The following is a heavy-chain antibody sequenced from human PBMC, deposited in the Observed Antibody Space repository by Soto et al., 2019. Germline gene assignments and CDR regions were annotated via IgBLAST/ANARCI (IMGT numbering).Heavy chain of an antibody. D-gene: IGHD2-21*02. CDR1: GGTFSSYA. CDR2: IIPIFGTA. CDR3: AREVGYCGGDCPHWFDP. V-gene: IGHV1-69*13. J-gene: IGHJ5*02. Sequence: GASVKVSCKASGGTFSSYAISWVRQAPGQGLEWMGGIIPIFGTANYAQKFQGRVTITADESTSTAYMELSSLRSEDTAVYYCAREVGYCGGDCPHWFDPWGQGTLVTVSS.